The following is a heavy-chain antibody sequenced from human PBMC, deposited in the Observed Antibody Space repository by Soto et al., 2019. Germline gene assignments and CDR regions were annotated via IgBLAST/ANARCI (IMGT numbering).Heavy chain of an antibody. CDR1: GGSFSGSY. CDR3: ARVPLSTRANWFDP. D-gene: IGHD1-1*01. V-gene: IGHV4-34*01. Sequence: SETLSLTCAVYGGSFSGSYWSWIRQPPGKGLEWIGEINHSGSTNYNPSLKSRVTISVDTSKNQFSLKLSSVTAADTDVYYCARVPLSTRANWFDPWGQGTLVTVSS. CDR2: INHSGST. J-gene: IGHJ5*02.